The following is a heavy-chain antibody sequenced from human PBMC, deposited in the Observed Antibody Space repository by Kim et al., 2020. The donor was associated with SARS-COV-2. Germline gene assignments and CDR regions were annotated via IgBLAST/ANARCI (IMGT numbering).Heavy chain of an antibody. CDR2: ISYDGSNK. D-gene: IGHD3-22*01. CDR1: GFTFSSYA. V-gene: IGHV3-30-3*01. Sequence: GGSLRLSCAASGFTFSSYAMHWVRQAPGKGLEWVAVISYDGSNKYYADSVKGRFTISRDNSKNTLYLQMNSLRAEDTAVYYCARDRPYWDSSGYYPAFQHWGQGTLVTVSS. CDR3: ARDRPYWDSSGYYPAFQH. J-gene: IGHJ1*01.